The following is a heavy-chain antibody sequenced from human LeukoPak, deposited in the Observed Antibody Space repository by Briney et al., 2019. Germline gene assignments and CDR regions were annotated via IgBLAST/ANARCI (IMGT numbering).Heavy chain of an antibody. Sequence: GGSLRLSCAASGFTFSSSAMSWVRQAPGKGLEWVSAISNNGGYTYYADSVEGRFTISRDNSKNTLYLQMNSLRAEDTAVYYCARGQNIPAWGQGTLVTVSS. CDR2: ISNNGGYT. J-gene: IGHJ4*02. V-gene: IGHV3-23*01. D-gene: IGHD1/OR15-1a*01. CDR1: GFTFSSSA. CDR3: ARGQNIPA.